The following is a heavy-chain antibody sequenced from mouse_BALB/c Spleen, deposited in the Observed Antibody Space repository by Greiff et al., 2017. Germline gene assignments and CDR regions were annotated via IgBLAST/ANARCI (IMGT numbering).Heavy chain of an antibody. CDR3: AREDITRVGFAY. Sequence: EVMLVESGGGLVKPGGSLKLSCAASGFTFSSYAMSWVRQTPEKRLEWVASISSGGSTYYPDSVKGRFTISRDNARNILYLQMSSLRSEDTAMYYCAREDITRVGFAYWGQGTLVTVSA. D-gene: IGHD1-1*01. V-gene: IGHV5-6-5*01. J-gene: IGHJ3*01. CDR2: ISSGGST. CDR1: GFTFSSYA.